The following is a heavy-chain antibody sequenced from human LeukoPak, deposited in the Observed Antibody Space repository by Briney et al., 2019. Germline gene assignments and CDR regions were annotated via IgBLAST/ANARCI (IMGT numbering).Heavy chain of an antibody. CDR1: GFTFSSYA. V-gene: IGHV3-30*01. CDR3: ARDRDDRGYYYMDV. Sequence: GGSLRLSCAASGFTFSSYAMHWVRQAPGKGLEWVAVISYDGSNKCYADSVKGRFTISRDNSKNTLYLQMNSLRAEDTAVYYCARDRDDRGYYYMDVWGKGTTVTVSS. CDR2: ISYDGSNK. J-gene: IGHJ6*03. D-gene: IGHD3-22*01.